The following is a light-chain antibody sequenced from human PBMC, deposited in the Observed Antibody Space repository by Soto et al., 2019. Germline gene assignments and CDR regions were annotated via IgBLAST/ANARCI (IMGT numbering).Light chain of an antibody. CDR2: EAS. CDR1: QSVSTW. CDR3: HQFRDYPVT. J-gene: IGKJ4*01. Sequence: DIQLTQSPSTLSASVGDRATITCRASQSVSTWLAWYQQKPGQAPKLLIHEASTLENGVPARFSGSGSGTVFTLTISSLQPDDSATYYWHQFRDYPVTFGGGTKVQI. V-gene: IGKV1-5*03.